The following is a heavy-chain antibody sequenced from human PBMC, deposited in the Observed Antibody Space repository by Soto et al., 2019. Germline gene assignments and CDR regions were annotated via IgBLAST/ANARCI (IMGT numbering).Heavy chain of an antibody. V-gene: IGHV3-30*04. J-gene: IGHJ6*02. D-gene: IGHD6-6*01. Sequence: LRLSCAASGFTFSSYAMSCVRQAPGKGLDWVAVITCGGSSTYYADSVKGRFTISRDNSKNTLYLQMNSLRAEDTAVYYCARPNVRSSSLRYYYYGMGVWGQWTTVTVSS. CDR3: ARPNVRSSSLRYYYYGMGV. CDR2: ITCGGSST. CDR1: GFTFSSYA.